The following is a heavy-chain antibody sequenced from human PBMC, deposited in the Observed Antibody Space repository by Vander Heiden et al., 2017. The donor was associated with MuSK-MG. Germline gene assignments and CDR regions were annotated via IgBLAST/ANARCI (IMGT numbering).Heavy chain of an antibody. CDR1: EYSFTSYW. V-gene: IGHV5-51*01. CDR3: ARERDYYGSGSYYKVGNDDAFDI. CDR2: MYPGDSDP. D-gene: IGHD3-10*01. J-gene: IGHJ3*02. Sequence: EVQLVQSGAEVKKPGESLKISCKGSEYSFTSYWLGWFRKMPGKGLEWMGLMYPGDSDPRYSPSFQGQVTISADKSISTAYLQWSSLKASDTAMYYCARERDYYGSGSYYKVGNDDAFDIWGQETMVTVSS.